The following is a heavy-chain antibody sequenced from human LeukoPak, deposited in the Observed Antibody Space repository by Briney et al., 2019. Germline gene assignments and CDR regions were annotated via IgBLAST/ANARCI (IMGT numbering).Heavy chain of an antibody. D-gene: IGHD4-17*01. CDR1: GYTFTSYG. CDR3: ARGGTTVTSLHWFDP. CDR2: ISAYNGNT. Sequence: ASVKVSCKASGYTFTSYGISWVRQAPGQGLEWMGWISAYNGNTNYAQKLQGRVTMTTDTSTSTAYMELRSLRSDDTAVYYCARGGTTVTSLHWFDPWGQGTLVTVSS. J-gene: IGHJ5*02. V-gene: IGHV1-18*01.